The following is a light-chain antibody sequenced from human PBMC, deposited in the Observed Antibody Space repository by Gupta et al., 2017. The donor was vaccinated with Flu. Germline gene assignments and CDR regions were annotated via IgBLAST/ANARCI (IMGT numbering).Light chain of an antibody. CDR3: SSYTTSNTVVV. Sequence: SALTQLASVPGSPGPSIAISCTGTRRVLGGSDYVYWYQQHPGQPPNLMLFEVSRRHAGITDRFSGSTSGITASLTSAGLQAEDEAFYYCSSYTTSNTVVVFGGGIKLTVL. J-gene: IGLJ2*01. V-gene: IGLV2-14*01. CDR2: EVS. CDR1: RRVLGGSDY.